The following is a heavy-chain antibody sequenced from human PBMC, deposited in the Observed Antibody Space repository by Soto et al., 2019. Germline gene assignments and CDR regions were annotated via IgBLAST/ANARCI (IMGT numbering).Heavy chain of an antibody. J-gene: IGHJ4*02. CDR1: GFTFSSYA. CDR3: AKDLVGSNDDYYDY. V-gene: IGHV3-23*01. CDR2: ISGSGGST. Sequence: EVQLLESGGGLVQPGGSLRLSCAASGFTFSSYAMSWVRQAPGKGMEWVAAISGSGGSTYYADSVKGRFTISRENSKSTLYLQMNSLRAEDAVVYYCAKDLVGSNDDYYDYWGQGTLVTVSS. D-gene: IGHD1-1*01.